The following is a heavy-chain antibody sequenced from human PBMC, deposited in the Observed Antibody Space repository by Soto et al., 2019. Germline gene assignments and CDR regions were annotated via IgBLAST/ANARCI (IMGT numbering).Heavy chain of an antibody. Sequence: PGGSLRLSCAASGFTFSSYAMSWVRQAPGKGLEWVSAISGSGGSTYYADSVKGRFTISRDNSKNTLYLQMNSLRAEDTAGYYCAKDECGDCFHDFDYWGQGTLVTVSS. V-gene: IGHV3-23*01. CDR3: AKDECGDCFHDFDY. CDR1: GFTFSSYA. CDR2: ISGSGGST. J-gene: IGHJ4*02. D-gene: IGHD2-21*02.